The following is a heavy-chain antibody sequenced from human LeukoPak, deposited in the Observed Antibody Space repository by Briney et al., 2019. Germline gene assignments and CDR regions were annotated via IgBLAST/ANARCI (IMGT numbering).Heavy chain of an antibody. Sequence: PGGSLRLSCAASGFTFSSYAMSWVRQAPGKGLEWVSAISGSGDATYYADSVKGRFTISRDNSKNTLYLQLNSLRAEDTAVYYCAKGSGPGSYYFDYWGQGTLVTVSS. V-gene: IGHV3-23*01. CDR1: GFTFSSYA. CDR2: ISGSGDAT. D-gene: IGHD1-26*01. J-gene: IGHJ4*02. CDR3: AKGSGPGSYYFDY.